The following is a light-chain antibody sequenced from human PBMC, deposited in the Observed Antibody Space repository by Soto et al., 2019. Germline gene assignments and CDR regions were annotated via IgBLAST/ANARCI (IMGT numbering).Light chain of an antibody. J-gene: IGLJ1*01. Sequence: QSALTQPASVSGSPGQSITISCTGTSSDVGGYNYVSWYQQHPGKAPKFMIYDVSNRPSGVSNRFSGSKSGNTASLTISGLQAEDEDDYYCSSYTTGNSRQIVFGTGTKLTVL. CDR1: SSDVGGYNY. CDR2: DVS. CDR3: SSYTTGNSRQIV. V-gene: IGLV2-14*01.